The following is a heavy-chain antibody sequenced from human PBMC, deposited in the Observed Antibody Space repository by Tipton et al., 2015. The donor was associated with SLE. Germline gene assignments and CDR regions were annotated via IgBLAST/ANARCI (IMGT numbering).Heavy chain of an antibody. CDR1: GFTFSGSA. Sequence: SLRLSCAASGFTFSGSAMHWVRQASGKGLEWVGRIRSKANSYATAYAASVKGRFTFSRDDSKNTAYLQMNSLKTEDTAVYYCTMEVFGVVIMGYMDVWGKGTTVAVSS. CDR2: IRSKANSYAT. J-gene: IGHJ6*03. CDR3: TMEVFGVVIMGYMDV. D-gene: IGHD3-3*01. V-gene: IGHV3-73*01.